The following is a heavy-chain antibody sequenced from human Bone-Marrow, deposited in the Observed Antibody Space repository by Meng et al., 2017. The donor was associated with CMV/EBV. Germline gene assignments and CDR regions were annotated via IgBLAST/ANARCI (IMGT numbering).Heavy chain of an antibody. CDR2: IKSKTEGGTT. Sequence: GGSLRLPCAASGFIFSNAWMSWVRQAPGKGLEWVGRIKSKTEGGTTDYAAPVKGRFTIPRDDSKNTLYLQVKSRKTEDTAVYYCPTGWTARSGALGIWGQGTMVTVSS. V-gene: IGHV3-15*01. J-gene: IGHJ3*02. D-gene: IGHD2-15*01. CDR1: GFIFSNAW. CDR3: PTGWTARSGALGI.